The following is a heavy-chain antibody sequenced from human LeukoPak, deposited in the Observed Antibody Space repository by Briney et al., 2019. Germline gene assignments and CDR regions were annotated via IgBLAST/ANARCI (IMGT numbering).Heavy chain of an antibody. CDR1: GLTFSSYG. CDR3: AKDVGRSWGNWFDP. V-gene: IGHV3-23*01. CDR2: ISGSGGST. Sequence: GGSLRLSCAASGLTFSSYGMSWVRQAPGKGLEWVSAISGSGGSTYYADSVKGRFTISRDNSKNSLYLQMNSLRAEDTALYYCAKDVGRSWGNWFDPWGQGTLVTVSS. D-gene: IGHD6-13*01. J-gene: IGHJ5*02.